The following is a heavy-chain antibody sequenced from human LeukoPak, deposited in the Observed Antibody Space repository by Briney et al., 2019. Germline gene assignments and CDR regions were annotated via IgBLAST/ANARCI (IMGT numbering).Heavy chain of an antibody. CDR2: IWYDGSNK. D-gene: IGHD3-10*01. Sequence: GRSLRLSCAASGFTFSSYGMHWVRQAPGKGLEWVAVIWYDGSNKYYADSVKGRFTISRDNSKNTLFLQMNSLRAEDTAVYYCAKFNGHPTTNYYMDVWGEGTTVTVSS. CDR1: GFTFSSYG. V-gene: IGHV3-33*03. CDR3: AKFNGHPTTNYYMDV. J-gene: IGHJ6*04.